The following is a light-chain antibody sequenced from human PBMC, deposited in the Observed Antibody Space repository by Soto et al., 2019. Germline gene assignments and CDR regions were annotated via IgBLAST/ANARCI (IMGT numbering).Light chain of an antibody. CDR2: DVT. J-gene: IGLJ2*01. CDR3: SSYTSSNTVL. CDR1: SSDVGGYNY. V-gene: IGLV2-14*03. Sequence: QYVLTQPASVSGSPGQSITISWTGTSSDVGGYNYVSWYQHHPGKAPKLMIYDVTDRPSGISFRFSGSKSGNTASLTISRLQAEDEADYYCSSYTSSNTVLFGAGTKLTVL.